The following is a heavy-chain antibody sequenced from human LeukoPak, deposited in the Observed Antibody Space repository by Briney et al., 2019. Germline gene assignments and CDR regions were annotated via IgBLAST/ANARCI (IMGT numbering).Heavy chain of an antibody. CDR1: GFTFSSYW. V-gene: IGHV3-7*03. J-gene: IGHJ4*02. Sequence: GGSLRLSCAASGFTFSSYWMSWVRQAPGKGLEWVANIKQDGSEKYYVDSVKGRFTISRDNAKNSLYLQTNSLRAEDTAVYYCARASYSYGYSFDYWGQGTLVTVSS. CDR2: IKQDGSEK. CDR3: ARASYSYGYSFDY. D-gene: IGHD5-18*01.